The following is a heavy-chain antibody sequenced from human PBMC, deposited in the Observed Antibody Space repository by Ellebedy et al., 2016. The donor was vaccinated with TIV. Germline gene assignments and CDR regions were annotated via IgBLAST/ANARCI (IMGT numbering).Heavy chain of an antibody. V-gene: IGHV4-59*01. Sequence: SETLSLTXTVSGGSISSYYWSWIRQPPGQGLEWIGYIYYSGSTKYNPSLKSRGTISLDTSKNQFTLKLSSVTAADTAVYYCASYSGSSRDDAFDIWGQGTMVTVSA. D-gene: IGHD1-26*01. J-gene: IGHJ3*02. CDR2: IYYSGST. CDR3: ASYSGSSRDDAFDI. CDR1: GGSISSYY.